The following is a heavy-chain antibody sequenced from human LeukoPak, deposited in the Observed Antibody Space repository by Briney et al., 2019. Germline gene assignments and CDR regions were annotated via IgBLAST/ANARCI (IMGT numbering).Heavy chain of an antibody. D-gene: IGHD3-10*01. Sequence: PGGSLRLSCSATGFTFSTYAMHWVRQAPGKGLEYVSGISSNGGGTNYADSVQGRFTISRDNSKNTLYLQMSGLRPEDTAVYYCVIQKSGNVYWGQGTLVTVSS. CDR3: VIQKSGNVY. CDR1: GFTFSTYA. V-gene: IGHV3-64D*09. J-gene: IGHJ4*02. CDR2: ISSNGGGT.